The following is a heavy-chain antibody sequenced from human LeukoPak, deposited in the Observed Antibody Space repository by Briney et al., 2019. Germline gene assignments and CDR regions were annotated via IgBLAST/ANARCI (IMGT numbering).Heavy chain of an antibody. Sequence: GGSLRLSCAASGFTFDDYAMHWVRQAPGKGLEWVSPISWDGGSTYYADSVKGRFTISRDNSKNSLYLQMNSLRAEDTALYYCAKDRDSSGYSTYYFDYWGQGTLVTVSS. CDR1: GFTFDDYA. CDR2: ISWDGGST. D-gene: IGHD3-22*01. CDR3: AKDRDSSGYSTYYFDY. V-gene: IGHV3-43D*03. J-gene: IGHJ4*02.